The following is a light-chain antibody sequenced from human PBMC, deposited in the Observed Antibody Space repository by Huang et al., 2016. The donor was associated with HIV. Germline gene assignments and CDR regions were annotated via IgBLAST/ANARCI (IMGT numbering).Light chain of an antibody. Sequence: DIQMTQSPSSLSASVGDRVTITCQASQDISNYLNWYQQKPGKAPKLLIYDKFNLETGVPSRFSGSGSGTDFTFTISSLQPEDIATYYCQQYDNLPFTFGPGTKVDIK. CDR3: QQYDNLPFT. J-gene: IGKJ3*01. CDR1: QDISNY. CDR2: DKF. V-gene: IGKV1-33*01.